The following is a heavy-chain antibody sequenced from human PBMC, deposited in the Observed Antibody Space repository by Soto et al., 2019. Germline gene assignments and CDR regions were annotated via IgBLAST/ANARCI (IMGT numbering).Heavy chain of an antibody. CDR2: VTHDGST. D-gene: IGHD5-12*01. J-gene: IGHJ4*02. Sequence: QVRLHQWGAGVLKPSETLSLTRAVYGGSSSASHWGWIRQPPGKGLEWLGEVTHDGSTNYNPSLKSRLTMSIDTCKNHFSLEMTSVTAADTAVYYCATRDSLGYYLAYWGQGTLVTVSS. CDR3: ATRDSLGYYLAY. V-gene: IGHV4-34*01. CDR1: GGSSSASH.